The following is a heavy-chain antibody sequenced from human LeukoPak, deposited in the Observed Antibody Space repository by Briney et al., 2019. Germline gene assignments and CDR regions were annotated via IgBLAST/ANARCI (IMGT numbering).Heavy chain of an antibody. CDR3: ARGEYCSSISCYELYYFDY. Sequence: GASAKVSCKASGYTFTSYGISWVRQAPGQGLEWMGWISAYNGNTNYAQKLQGRVTMTTDTSTSTAYMELRSLRSDDTAVYYCARGEYCSSISCYELYYFDYWGQGTLVTVSS. CDR1: GYTFTSYG. CDR2: ISAYNGNT. V-gene: IGHV1-18*01. J-gene: IGHJ4*02. D-gene: IGHD2-2*01.